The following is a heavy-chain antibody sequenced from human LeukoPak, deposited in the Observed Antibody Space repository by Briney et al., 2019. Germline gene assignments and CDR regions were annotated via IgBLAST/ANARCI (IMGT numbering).Heavy chain of an antibody. CDR3: ARLETPGEWGSSESYWFDP. D-gene: IGHD6-6*01. CDR2: IYPGDSDT. CDR1: GYSFTSYW. J-gene: IGHJ5*02. Sequence: GESLKISCKGSGYSFTSYWIGWVRQMPGKGLEWMGIIYPGDSDTRYSPSFQGQVTISADKSISTAYLQWSSLKASDTAMYYCARLETPGEWGSSESYWFDPWGQGTLVTVSS. V-gene: IGHV5-51*01.